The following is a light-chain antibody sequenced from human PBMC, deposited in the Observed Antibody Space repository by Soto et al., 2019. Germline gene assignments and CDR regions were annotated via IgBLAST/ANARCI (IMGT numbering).Light chain of an antibody. Sequence: ALTQPPSASGSPGQSVAISCTGTSSDVGGYNYVSWFQQHPGKAPKLMIYEVNKRPSGVPDRFSGSKSGNTASLTVSGLQADDEADYYCNSYVGSNNYVFGTGTKVTVL. CDR3: NSYVGSNNYV. CDR2: EVN. J-gene: IGLJ1*01. V-gene: IGLV2-8*01. CDR1: SSDVGGYNY.